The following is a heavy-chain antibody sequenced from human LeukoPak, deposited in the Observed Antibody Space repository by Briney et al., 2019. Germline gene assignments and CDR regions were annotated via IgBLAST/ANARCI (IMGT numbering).Heavy chain of an antibody. CDR2: INTNTGNP. V-gene: IGHV7-4-1*02. CDR3: ARDSEFGSGYDGSDY. D-gene: IGHD5-12*01. J-gene: IGHJ4*02. CDR1: GYTFTSYG. Sequence: ASVKVSCKASGYTFTSYGISWVRQAPGQGLEWMGWINTNTGNPTYAQGFTGRFVFSLDTSVSTAYLQISSLKAEDTAVYYCARDSEFGSGYDGSDYWGQGTLVTVSS.